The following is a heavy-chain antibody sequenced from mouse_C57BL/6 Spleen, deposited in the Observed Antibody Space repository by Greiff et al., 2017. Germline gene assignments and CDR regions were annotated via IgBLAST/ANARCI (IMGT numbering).Heavy chain of an antibody. CDR1: GYTFTGYW. J-gene: IGHJ3*01. CDR3: ARGSSPAWLAY. CDR2: ILPGSGST. D-gene: IGHD1-1*01. V-gene: IGHV1-9*01. Sequence: QVQLQQSGAELMKPGASVKLSCKATGYTFTGYWIEWVKQRPGHGLEWIGEILPGSGSTNYNEKFKGKATFTADTSSNTAYMQLRSLTTEDSAIYYCARGSSPAWLAYWGQGTLVTVSA.